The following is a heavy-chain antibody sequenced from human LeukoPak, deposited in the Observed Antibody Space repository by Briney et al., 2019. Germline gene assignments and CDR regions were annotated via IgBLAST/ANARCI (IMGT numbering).Heavy chain of an antibody. J-gene: IGHJ4*02. D-gene: IGHD2-15*01. CDR3: ARDNGWSADF. CDR1: GFTFSRHW. CDR2: IKQDGSAK. V-gene: IGHV3-7*03. Sequence: GGSLRLSCAASGFTFSRHWMYWDRQAPGKGLEWVANIKQDGSAKPYVDSVKGRFTISRDNAKNSLFLQMNSLRAEDTAVYYCARDNGWSADFWGQGTLVTVSS.